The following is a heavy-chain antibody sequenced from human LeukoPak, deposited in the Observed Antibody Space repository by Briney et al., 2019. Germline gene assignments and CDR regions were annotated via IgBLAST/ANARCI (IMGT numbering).Heavy chain of an antibody. CDR3: AREAVAGHLDY. D-gene: IGHD6-19*01. V-gene: IGHV4-34*01. CDR2: INHSGST. CDR1: GGSFSGYY. J-gene: IGHJ4*02. Sequence: PSETLSLTCAVYGGSFSGYYWCWIRQPPGKGLEWIGEINHSGSTNYNPSLKSRVTISVDTSKNQFSLRLSSVTAADTAVYYCAREAVAGHLDYWGQGTLVTVSS.